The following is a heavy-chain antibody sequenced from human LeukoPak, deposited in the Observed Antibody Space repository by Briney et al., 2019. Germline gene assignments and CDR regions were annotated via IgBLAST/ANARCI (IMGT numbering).Heavy chain of an antibody. Sequence: ASVKVSCKASGGTFSSYAISWVRQAPGQGLEWMGGIIPIFGTANYAQKFQGRVTITADESTSTAYMELSSLRSEDTAVYYCAGYASSGRRDAFDIWGQGTMVTVSS. V-gene: IGHV1-69*13. CDR2: IIPIFGTA. CDR1: GGTFSSYA. CDR3: AGYASSGRRDAFDI. J-gene: IGHJ3*02. D-gene: IGHD3-22*01.